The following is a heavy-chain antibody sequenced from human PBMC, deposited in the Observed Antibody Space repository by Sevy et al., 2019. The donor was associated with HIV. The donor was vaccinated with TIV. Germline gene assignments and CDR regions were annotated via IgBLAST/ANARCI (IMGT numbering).Heavy chain of an antibody. CDR3: AKAHLLTWWTLDS. V-gene: IGHV3-30*18. Sequence: GGSLRLSCAASGFTFDDYGIYWVRQAPGRGLEWVSFISKNGDDKFYAGSVKGRFTISRDSSNNTVFLQMQSLRAEDTATYFCAKAHLLTWWTLDSWGHGSLVTVSS. D-gene: IGHD2-8*02. CDR2: ISKNGDDK. CDR1: GFTFDDYG. J-gene: IGHJ5*01.